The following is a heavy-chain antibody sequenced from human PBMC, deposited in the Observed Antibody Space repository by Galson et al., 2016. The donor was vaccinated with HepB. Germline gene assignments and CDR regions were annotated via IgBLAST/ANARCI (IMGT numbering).Heavy chain of an antibody. J-gene: IGHJ2*01. V-gene: IGHV4-4*02. Sequence: ETLSLTCAVSGGSISSSNWWSWVRQPPGKGLEWIGEIYPPSGSTNYSPSFKSRVTISVDKSNNQFSLRLRSVTAADTAVYYCARVYGDYVGWNFDLWGRGTLVTVSS. CDR1: GGSISSSNW. D-gene: IGHD4-17*01. CDR3: ARVYGDYVGWNFDL. CDR2: IYPPSGST.